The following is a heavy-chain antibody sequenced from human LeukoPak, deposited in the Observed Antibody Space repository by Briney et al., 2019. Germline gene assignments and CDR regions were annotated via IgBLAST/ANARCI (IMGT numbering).Heavy chain of an antibody. J-gene: IGHJ4*02. Sequence: PGRSLRLSCAASGFTSNRLGMHWVRQAPGKGLEWVAVISYDGNNKYYADSVKGRFTISRDNSKNTLYLQMNSLRAEDTAVYYCAKAGYSGSLDYWGQGTLVTVSS. CDR1: GFTSNRLG. D-gene: IGHD5-12*01. CDR3: AKAGYSGSLDY. V-gene: IGHV3-30*18. CDR2: ISYDGNNK.